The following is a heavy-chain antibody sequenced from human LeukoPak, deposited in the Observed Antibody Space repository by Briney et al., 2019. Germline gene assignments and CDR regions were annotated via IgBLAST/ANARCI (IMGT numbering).Heavy chain of an antibody. J-gene: IGHJ4*02. Sequence: GASVKVSCKASGYTFTGYYMHWVRQAPGQGLEWMGWISAYNGNTNYAQKLQGRVTMTTDTSTSTAYMELRSLRSDDTAVYYCARVRNDYVWGSYRYTYYFDYWGQGTLVTVSS. CDR2: ISAYNGNT. CDR3: ARVRNDYVWGSYRYTYYFDY. D-gene: IGHD3-16*02. V-gene: IGHV1-18*04. CDR1: GYTFTGYY.